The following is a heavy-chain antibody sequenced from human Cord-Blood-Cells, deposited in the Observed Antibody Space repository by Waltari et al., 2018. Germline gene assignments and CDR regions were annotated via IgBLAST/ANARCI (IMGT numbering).Heavy chain of an antibody. CDR3: ARAGHYYYYGMDV. CDR2: IIPIFGTA. V-gene: IGHV1-69*06. J-gene: IGHJ6*02. CDR1: GGTFSSSA. Sequence: QVQLVQSGAEVKKPGSSVKVSCTAPGGTFSSSAISWARQAPGQGLEWMGGIIPIFGTANYAQKFQGRVTITADKSTSTAYMELSSLRSEDTAVYYCARAGHYYYYGMDVWGQGTTVTVSS.